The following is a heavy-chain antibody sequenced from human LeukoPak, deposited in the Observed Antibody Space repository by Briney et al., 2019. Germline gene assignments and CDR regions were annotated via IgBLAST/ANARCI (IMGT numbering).Heavy chain of an antibody. J-gene: IGHJ4*02. Sequence: GGSLRLSCAASGFTFSSYSMNWVRQAPGKGLEWVSSISSSGSYIYYADSMQGRFTISRDNSKNSLFLQMNSLRAEDTAVYYCAKDFSDCSSTSCYGDYWGQGTLVTVSS. CDR1: GFTFSSYS. D-gene: IGHD2-2*01. V-gene: IGHV3-21*01. CDR3: AKDFSDCSSTSCYGDY. CDR2: ISSSGSYI.